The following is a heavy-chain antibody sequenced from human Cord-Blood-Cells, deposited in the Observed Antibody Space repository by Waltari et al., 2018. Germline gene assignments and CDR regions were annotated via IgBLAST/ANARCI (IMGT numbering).Heavy chain of an antibody. J-gene: IGHJ4*02. CDR2: ISGSGGST. Sequence: EVQLLESGGGLVQPGGSLRLSCAASGFTFSSYAISWVRQAPGKVLAWVSAISGSGGSTYYADSVKGRFTISRDNSKNTLYLQMNSLRAEDTAVYYCAKVVLLWFRESELDYWGQGTLVTVSS. CDR1: GFTFSSYA. CDR3: AKVVLLWFRESELDY. V-gene: IGHV3-23*01. D-gene: IGHD3-10*01.